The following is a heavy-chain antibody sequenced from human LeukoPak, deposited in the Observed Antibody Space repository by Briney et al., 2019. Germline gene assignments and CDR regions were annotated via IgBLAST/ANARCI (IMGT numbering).Heavy chain of an antibody. Sequence: PGGSLRLSCAASGFTFSSYGMSWVRQAPGKGLEWVAVIAYVGNNTYYGDSVRGRFTISRDNSKKMVYLEMNSLRVEDTAVYYCAKTGMLRRVGYLDVWGKGTAVIVSS. CDR3: AKTGMLRRVGYLDV. D-gene: IGHD1-1*01. V-gene: IGHV3-30*18. J-gene: IGHJ6*04. CDR1: GFTFSSYG. CDR2: IAYVGNNT.